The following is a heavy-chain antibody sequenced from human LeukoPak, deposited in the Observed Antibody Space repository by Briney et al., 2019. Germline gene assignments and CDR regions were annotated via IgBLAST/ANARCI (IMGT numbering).Heavy chain of an antibody. V-gene: IGHV1-69*13. Sequence: SVKVSCKASGGTFSSYAISWVRQAPGQGLEWMGGIIPIFGIANYAQKFQGRVTITADESTSTAYMELSSLRSEDTAVYYCARVVRRYSSSWYNYWGQGTLVTVSS. CDR3: ARVVRRYSSSWYNY. D-gene: IGHD6-13*01. CDR1: GGTFSSYA. J-gene: IGHJ4*02. CDR2: IIPIFGIA.